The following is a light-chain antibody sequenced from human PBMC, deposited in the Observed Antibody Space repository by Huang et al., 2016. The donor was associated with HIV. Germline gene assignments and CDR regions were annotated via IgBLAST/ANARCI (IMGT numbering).Light chain of an antibody. CDR1: QSIGNY. V-gene: IGKV1-39*01. J-gene: IGKJ1*01. CDR3: QQSYGTSWT. CDR2: AAS. Sequence: DIQMTQSPSSLSASVGDRVTITCRASQSIGNYLNWYQQKPGKAPKVLIYAASSLQSGGPSRFSGSGSRTDFTLTISRLQPEDFATYYCQQSYGTSWTFGQGTKVEIK.